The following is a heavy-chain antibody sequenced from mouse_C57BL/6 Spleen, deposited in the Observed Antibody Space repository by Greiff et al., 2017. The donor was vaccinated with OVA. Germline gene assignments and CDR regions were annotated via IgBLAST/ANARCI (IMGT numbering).Heavy chain of an antibody. V-gene: IGHV1-50*01. Sequence: VQLQQPGAELVKPGASVKLSCKASGYTFTSYWMQWVKQRPGQGLEWIGEIDPSDSYTNYNQKFKGKATLTVDTSSSTAYMQLSSLTSEDSAVYYCARLKSTMITTRGFDYWGQGTTLTVSS. J-gene: IGHJ2*01. D-gene: IGHD2-4*01. CDR2: IDPSDSYT. CDR3: ARLKSTMITTRGFDY. CDR1: GYTFTSYW.